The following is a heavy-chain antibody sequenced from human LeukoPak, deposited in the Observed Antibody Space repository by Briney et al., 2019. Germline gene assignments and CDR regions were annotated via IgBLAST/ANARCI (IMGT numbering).Heavy chain of an antibody. CDR1: GYTFTSYY. D-gene: IGHD3-3*01. Sequence: GASVKVSCKASGYTFTSYYMHWVRQAPGQGLEWMGIINPSGGSTSNAQKFQGRVTMTRDTSTSTVYMELSSLRSEDTAVYYCARDPKPNYDFWSGYFDYWGQGTLVTVSS. V-gene: IGHV1-46*01. CDR3: ARDPKPNYDFWSGYFDY. CDR2: INPSGGST. J-gene: IGHJ4*02.